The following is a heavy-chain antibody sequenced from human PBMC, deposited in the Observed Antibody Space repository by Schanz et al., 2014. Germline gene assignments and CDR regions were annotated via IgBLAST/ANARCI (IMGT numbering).Heavy chain of an antibody. Sequence: VHLVESGGGLVEPGASLRLSCAPSGFSLDIFAVSWVRQAPGKGLEWVSSFNDGGGNKDYADSVKGRFTISSDKSKSTLDRKMSSLRAEDTSGENCAKSQGNSFASWGQGTLVTVSS. CDR1: GFSLDIFA. CDR3: AKSQGNSFAS. J-gene: IGHJ4*02. CDR2: FNDGGGNK. V-gene: IGHV3-23*04. D-gene: IGHD4-4*01.